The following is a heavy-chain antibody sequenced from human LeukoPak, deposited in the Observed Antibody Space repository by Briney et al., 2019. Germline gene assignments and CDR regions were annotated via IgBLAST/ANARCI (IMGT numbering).Heavy chain of an antibody. D-gene: IGHD2-2*01. CDR1: GFTFSSYG. J-gene: IGHJ4*02. Sequence: GRSLRLSCAASGFTFSSYGMHWVRQAPGKGLEWVAVIWYDGSNKYYADSVKGRFTISRDNSKNTLYLQMNSLRAEDTAVYYCARALRYCSSTSCLAFDYWGQGTLVTVSS. V-gene: IGHV3-33*01. CDR2: IWYDGSNK. CDR3: ARALRYCSSTSCLAFDY.